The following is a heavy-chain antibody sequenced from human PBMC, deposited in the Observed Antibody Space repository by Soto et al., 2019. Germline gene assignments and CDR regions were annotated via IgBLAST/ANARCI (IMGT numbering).Heavy chain of an antibody. V-gene: IGHV4-61*08. CDR3: ARWAAGFDY. CDR1: GVSVSSGGNN. D-gene: IGHD6-13*01. CDR2: VSYSGST. Sequence: SETLSLTCTVSGVSVSSGGNNWSWIRQPPGKGLEWIGDVSYSGSTNYNPSLKSRLTISLDASKNHFSLNLSSVTAADTAVYYCARWAAGFDYWGQGTLVTVSS. J-gene: IGHJ4*02.